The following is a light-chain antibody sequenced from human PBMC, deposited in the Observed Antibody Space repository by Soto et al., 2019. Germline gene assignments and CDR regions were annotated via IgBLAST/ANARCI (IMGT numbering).Light chain of an antibody. CDR3: QQYNNWPPIT. J-gene: IGKJ5*01. V-gene: IGKV3-15*01. CDR1: QSVRGN. CDR2: GAS. Sequence: DIVMTQSPATLSVYPGERATLSCRASQSVRGNLACYQQKPGQAPRLLIYGASTRATGIPARFSGSGSGTEFTLTISSLQSEDFAMYYCQQYNNWPPITFGHGTRLEIK.